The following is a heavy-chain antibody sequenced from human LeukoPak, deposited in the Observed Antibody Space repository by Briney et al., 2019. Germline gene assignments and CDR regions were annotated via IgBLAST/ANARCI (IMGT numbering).Heavy chain of an antibody. CDR3: AKDKGGARIYFDY. J-gene: IGHJ4*02. V-gene: IGHV3-30*02. CDR2: IRYDGSNK. CDR1: GFTFSNYG. D-gene: IGHD1-26*01. Sequence: PGGSLRLSCAVSGFTFSNYGMLWVRQAPGKGLEWVALIRYDGSNKYYADSVKGRFNISRDISKNTLYLQMSSLRAEDTALYYCAKDKGGARIYFDYWGQGTLVTVSS.